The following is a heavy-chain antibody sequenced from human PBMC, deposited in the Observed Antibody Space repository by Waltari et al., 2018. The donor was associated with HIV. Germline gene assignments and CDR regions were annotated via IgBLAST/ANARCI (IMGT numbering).Heavy chain of an antibody. V-gene: IGHV5-51*03. D-gene: IGHD2-21*02. CDR2: IYPGDSDT. CDR3: VLGMVVTATHEYSQH. Sequence: EVQLVQSGAEVKKPGESLTLSCKGSGFSFTTYCIGWVRQMPGKGLEWMAIIYPGDSDTRYSPSFQGQVTISADKSISTAYLQWSSLKASDTAMYYCVLGMVVTATHEYSQHWGQGTLVTVSS. CDR1: GFSFTTYC. J-gene: IGHJ1*01.